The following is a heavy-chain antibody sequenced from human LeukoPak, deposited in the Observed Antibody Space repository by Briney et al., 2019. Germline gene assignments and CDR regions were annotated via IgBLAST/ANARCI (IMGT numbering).Heavy chain of an antibody. CDR1: GFTFSSYA. J-gene: IGHJ4*02. D-gene: IGHD2-15*01. CDR3: AKGNNGCYDS. CDR2: ISGNGGYT. V-gene: IGHV3-23*01. Sequence: GGSLRLSCAASGFTFSSYAMSWVRRAPGKGLEWVSSISGNGGYTYHADSVKGRFTISRDNSKNTLYMQMNSPRAEDTAVYYCAKGNNGCYDSWGQGTLVTVSS.